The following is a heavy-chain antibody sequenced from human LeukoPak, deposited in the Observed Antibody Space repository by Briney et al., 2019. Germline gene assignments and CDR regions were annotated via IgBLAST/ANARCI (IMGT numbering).Heavy chain of an antibody. V-gene: IGHV3-30*18. CDR1: GFTFSSYG. CDR2: ISYDGSNK. Sequence: GSLRLSCAASGFTFSSYGMHWVRQAPGKGLEWVAVISYDGSNKYYADSVKGRFTISRDNSKNTLYLQMNSLRAEDTAVYYCAKDLTVVPAARYFDYWGQGTLVTVSS. J-gene: IGHJ4*02. D-gene: IGHD2-2*01. CDR3: AKDLTVVPAARYFDY.